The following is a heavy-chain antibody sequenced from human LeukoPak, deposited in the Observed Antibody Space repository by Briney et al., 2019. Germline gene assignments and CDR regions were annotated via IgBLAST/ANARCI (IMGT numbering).Heavy chain of an antibody. Sequence: GASVKVSCKASGYTFTGYYIHWVRQAPGQGLEWMGWINPNSGDTNYAQKFQGRVTMTRDTSINTANMERSRLRSDDTAVYYCARDIGSGSYYWGQGTLVTVSS. D-gene: IGHD3-10*01. CDR2: INPNSGDT. V-gene: IGHV1-2*02. J-gene: IGHJ4*02. CDR3: ARDIGSGSYY. CDR1: GYTFTGYY.